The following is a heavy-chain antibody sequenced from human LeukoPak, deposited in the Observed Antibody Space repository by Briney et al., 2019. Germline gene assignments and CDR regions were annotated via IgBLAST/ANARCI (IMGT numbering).Heavy chain of an antibody. D-gene: IGHD3-22*01. V-gene: IGHV4-59*12. CDR2: IYYSGST. CDR3: ARDGYYDSSGYLASPFDY. CDR1: GGSISSYY. Sequence: SETLSLTCTVSGGSISSYYWSWIRQPPGKGLEWIGYIYYSGSTNYNPSLKSRVTISVDTSKNQFSLKLSSVTAADTAVYYCARDGYYDSSGYLASPFDYWGQGTLVTVSS. J-gene: IGHJ4*02.